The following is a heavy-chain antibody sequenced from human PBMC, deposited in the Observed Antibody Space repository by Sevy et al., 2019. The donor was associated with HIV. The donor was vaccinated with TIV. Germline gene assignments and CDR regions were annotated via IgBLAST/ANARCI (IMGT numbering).Heavy chain of an antibody. CDR3: ARGKTWMQL. J-gene: IGHJ4*02. Sequence: GGSLRLSCAVSGFTFSTSAMSWVRQAPGKGLEWVANIKQDGSEKNYVDSVKGRFTISRDNAENSLYLQMSSLRPEDTAVYYCARGKTWMQLWGQGTLVTVSS. D-gene: IGHD5-18*01. V-gene: IGHV3-7*04. CDR1: GFTFSTSA. CDR2: IKQDGSEK.